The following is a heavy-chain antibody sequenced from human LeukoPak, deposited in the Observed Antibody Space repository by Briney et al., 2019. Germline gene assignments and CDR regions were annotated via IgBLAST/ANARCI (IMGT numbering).Heavy chain of an antibody. D-gene: IGHD3-22*01. J-gene: IGHJ4*02. CDR2: IKQDGSEK. V-gene: IGHV3-7*01. Sequence: PGGSLRLSCAASGFTFSSYWMSWVRQAPGKGLEWVANIKQDGSEKYYVDSVKGRFTISRYNAKNSLYLQMNSLRAEDTAVYYCARLKSYYDSSGYIAGIDYWGQATLVTVSS. CDR1: GFTFSSYW. CDR3: ARLKSYYDSSGYIAGIDY.